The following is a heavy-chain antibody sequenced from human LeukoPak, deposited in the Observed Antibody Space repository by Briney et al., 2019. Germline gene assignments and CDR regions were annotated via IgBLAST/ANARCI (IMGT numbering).Heavy chain of an antibody. CDR1: GGSVRSGTYY. J-gene: IGHJ4*02. CDR3: VTEGGSGYSLTPFDY. Sequence: SETLSLTCTVSGGSVRSGTYYWGWIRQPPGKGLEWIGSIYYSGSTYYNPSLRSRVTISLDTPKNQFSLKLSSVTAADTAVYYCVTEGGSGYSLTPFDYWGQGTLVTVSS. V-gene: IGHV4-39*07. CDR2: IYYSGST. D-gene: IGHD3-22*01.